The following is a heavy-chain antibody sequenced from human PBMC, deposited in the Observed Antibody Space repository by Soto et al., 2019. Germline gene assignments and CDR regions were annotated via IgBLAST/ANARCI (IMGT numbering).Heavy chain of an antibody. D-gene: IGHD3-22*01. CDR1: GGTFSSYT. CDR3: ASDSYYFDSSGYYPSYGMDV. Sequence: QVQLVQSGAEVKKPGSSVKVSCKASGGTFSSYTITWVRQAPGQGLEWMGRIIPILGIANYAQKFQGRVTITADKSTSTAYMELSSLRSEDTAVYYCASDSYYFDSSGYYPSYGMDVWGQGTTVTVSS. J-gene: IGHJ6*02. CDR2: IIPILGIA. V-gene: IGHV1-69*02.